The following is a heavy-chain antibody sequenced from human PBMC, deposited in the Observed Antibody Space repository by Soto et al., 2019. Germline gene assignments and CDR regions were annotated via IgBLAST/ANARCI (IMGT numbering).Heavy chain of an antibody. Sequence: QVQLVQSGAEVKKPGASVKVSCKASGYTFTSYYMHWVRQAPGQGLEWMGIINPSGGSTSYAQKFQGRVTMTRDTSTSTVYMELSSLRSEDTAVYYCARDLKRITMIVVVITGYYYGMDVWGQGTTVTVSS. V-gene: IGHV1-46*01. CDR3: ARDLKRITMIVVVITGYYYGMDV. CDR1: GYTFTSYY. J-gene: IGHJ6*02. CDR2: INPSGGST. D-gene: IGHD3-22*01.